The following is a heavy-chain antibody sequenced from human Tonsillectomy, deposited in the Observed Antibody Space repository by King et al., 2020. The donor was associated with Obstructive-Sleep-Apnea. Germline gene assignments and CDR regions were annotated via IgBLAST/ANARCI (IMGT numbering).Heavy chain of an antibody. V-gene: IGHV4-34*01. Sequence: VQLQQWGAGLLKPSETLSLTCAVYGGSFSGYYWNWIRQPPGKGLEWIGEINHSGSTNYNPSLKSRVTISLDTSKNQFSLKLSSVTAADTAVYYCARSPQGYCSGGSCPRDLNWFDPWGQGTLVTVSS. J-gene: IGHJ5*02. CDR3: ARSPQGYCSGGSCPRDLNWFDP. CDR1: GGSFSGYY. D-gene: IGHD2-15*01. CDR2: INHSGST.